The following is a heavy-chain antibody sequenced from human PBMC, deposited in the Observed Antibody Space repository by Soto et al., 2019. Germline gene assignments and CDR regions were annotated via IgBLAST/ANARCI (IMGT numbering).Heavy chain of an antibody. V-gene: IGHV4-30-2*01. CDR2: IYPSGTI. CDR1: GVSISTNGFS. CDR3: ATYTAYAKYYFDY. Sequence: SETLSLTCAVSGVSISTNGFSWAWIRQPPGKGLEWIGYIYPSGTIFYNPSLNGRVTISLGTSDNQFSLRLTSVTAADTAVYFCATYTAYAKYYFDYWGRGTLVTVSS. J-gene: IGHJ4*02. D-gene: IGHD5-12*01.